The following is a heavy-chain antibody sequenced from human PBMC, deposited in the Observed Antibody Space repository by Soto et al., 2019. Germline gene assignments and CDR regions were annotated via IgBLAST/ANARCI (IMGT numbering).Heavy chain of an antibody. CDR2: INHSGST. CDR3: ARGRLGWSSGSYYKAWFDS. D-gene: IGHD3-10*01. V-gene: IGHV4-34*01. CDR1: GGSFSGYY. J-gene: IGHJ5*01. Sequence: PSETLSLTCAVYGGSFSGYYWSWIRQPPGKGLEWIGEINHSGSTNYNPSLKSRVTISVDTSKNQFSLKLSSVTAADTAVYYCARGRLGWSSGSYYKAWFDSWGQGTLVTVSS.